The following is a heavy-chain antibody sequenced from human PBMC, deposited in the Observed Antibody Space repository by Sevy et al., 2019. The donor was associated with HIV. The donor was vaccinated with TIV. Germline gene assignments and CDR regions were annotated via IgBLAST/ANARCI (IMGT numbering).Heavy chain of an antibody. CDR1: GFTFSSYG. D-gene: IGHD2-2*01. CDR2: IRYDGSNK. CDR3: AKAADCSSTSCPIGY. Sequence: GGSLRLSCAASGFTFSSYGMHWVRQAPGKGLEWVAFIRYDGSNKYYADSVKGRFTISRDNSKNTLYLQMNSLRAEDTPVYYCAKAADCSSTSCPIGYWGQGTLVTVSS. J-gene: IGHJ4*02. V-gene: IGHV3-30*02.